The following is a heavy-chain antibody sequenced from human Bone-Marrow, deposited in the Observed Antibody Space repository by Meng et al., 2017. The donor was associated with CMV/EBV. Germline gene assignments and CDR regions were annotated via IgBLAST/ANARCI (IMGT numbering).Heavy chain of an antibody. CDR2: MNPNTGGT. Sequence: ASVKISCKASGYTFTGHYIQGVRQAPGQGLEWMGWMNPNTGGTHYAQKFQGRVTMTRDTAISTAYMELRRLRSADTGVFYCARDPPDYWGQGTLVTVSS. CDR3: ARDPPDY. J-gene: IGHJ4*02. V-gene: IGHV1-2*02. CDR1: GYTFTGHY.